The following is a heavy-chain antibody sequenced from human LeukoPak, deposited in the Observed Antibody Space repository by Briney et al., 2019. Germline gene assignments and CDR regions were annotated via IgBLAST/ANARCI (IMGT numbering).Heavy chain of an antibody. Sequence: SETLSLTCTVSGGSISSSSYYWGWIRQPPGKGLEWIGSISYSGSTYYNPSLRSRVTISVDTSRNQFSLKVRSVTAADTAVYYCARVRPLYSSSWSVRGYYFDYWGQGTLVTVSS. J-gene: IGHJ4*02. D-gene: IGHD6-13*01. CDR3: ARVRPLYSSSWSVRGYYFDY. CDR1: GGSISSSSYY. CDR2: ISYSGST. V-gene: IGHV4-39*07.